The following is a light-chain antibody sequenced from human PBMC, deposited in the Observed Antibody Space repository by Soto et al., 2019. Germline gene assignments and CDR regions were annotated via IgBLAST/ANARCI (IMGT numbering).Light chain of an antibody. CDR3: SSYADTNNLV. J-gene: IGLJ2*01. CDR2: EVN. CDR1: SSDIGGYNF. V-gene: IGLV2-8*01. Sequence: QSVLTQPPSASGSPGQSVTISCTGTSSDIGGYNFVSWYQQHPGKAPKLMIDEVNKRPSGVPDRFSGSKSGNTASQTVSGLQAEDEADYYCSSYADTNNLVFGGGTKLTVL.